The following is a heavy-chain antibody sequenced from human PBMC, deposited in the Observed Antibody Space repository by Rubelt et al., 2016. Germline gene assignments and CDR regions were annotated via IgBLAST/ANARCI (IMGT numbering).Heavy chain of an antibody. Sequence: QVQLQESGPGLVKPSGTLSLTCAVSGGSISSSNWWSWVRQPPGKGLEWIGEIYHTGSTNYNPSLKSRVTISIDRSRKQFSLNLASVTATDTGMYHWASVVSGYRYYFDFWGQGTLDTVSS. V-gene: IGHV4-4*02. J-gene: IGHJ4*02. D-gene: IGHD3-16*02. CDR2: IYHTGST. CDR3: ASVVSGYRYYFDF. CDR1: GGSISSSNW.